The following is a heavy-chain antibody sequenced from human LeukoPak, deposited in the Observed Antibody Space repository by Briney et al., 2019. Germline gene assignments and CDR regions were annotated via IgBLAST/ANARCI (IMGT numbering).Heavy chain of an antibody. J-gene: IGHJ4*02. CDR3: AKQLGYCSDGSCYFPY. V-gene: IGHV3-23*01. CDR1: GFTFSSSA. CDR2: ISNNGGYT. D-gene: IGHD2-15*01. Sequence: GGSLRHSCAASGFTFSSSAMSWVRQAPGKGLEWVSAISNNGGYTYYADSVQGRFTISRDNSKSTLCLQMNSLRAEDTAVYYCAKQLGYCSDGSCYFPYWGQGTLVTVSS.